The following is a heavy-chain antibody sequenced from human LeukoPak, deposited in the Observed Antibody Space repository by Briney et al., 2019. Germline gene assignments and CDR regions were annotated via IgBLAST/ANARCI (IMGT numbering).Heavy chain of an antibody. D-gene: IGHD2-8*01. CDR1: GFTFSSYA. CDR2: ISGSGGST. V-gene: IGHV3-23*01. J-gene: IGHJ6*02. Sequence: GGSLRLSCAASGFTFSSYAVSWVRQAPGKGLERVSAISGSGGSTYYADSVKGRFTISRDNSKNTLYLQMNSLRAEDTAVYYCATSNLMVPGYYYGMDVWGQGTTVTVS. CDR3: ATSNLMVPGYYYGMDV.